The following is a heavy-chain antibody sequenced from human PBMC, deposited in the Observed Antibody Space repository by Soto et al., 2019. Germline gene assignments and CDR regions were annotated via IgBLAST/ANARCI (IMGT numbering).Heavy chain of an antibody. CDR2: ISYDGSNK. CDR1: GFTFSSYG. V-gene: IGHV3-30*18. Sequence: ESGGGVVQPGRSLRLSCAASGFTFSSYGMHWVRQAPGKGLEWVAVISYDGSNKYYADSVKGRFTISRDNSKNTLYLQMNSLRAEDTAVYYCAKDAEGRTAIGFLEWLNYYYGMDVWGQGTTVTVSS. D-gene: IGHD3-3*02. CDR3: AKDAEGRTAIGFLEWLNYYYGMDV. J-gene: IGHJ6*02.